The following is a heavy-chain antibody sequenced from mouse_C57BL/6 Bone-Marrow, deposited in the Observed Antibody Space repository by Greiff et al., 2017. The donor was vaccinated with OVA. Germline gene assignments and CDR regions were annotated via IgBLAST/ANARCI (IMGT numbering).Heavy chain of an antibody. V-gene: IGHV1-59*01. J-gene: IGHJ2*01. CDR3: ARLYGT. D-gene: IGHD1-1*01. CDR2: IDPSDSYT. Sequence: VQLQQPGAELVRPGTSVKLSCKASGYTFTSYWMHWVKQRPGQGLEWIGVIDPSDSYTNYNQKFKGKATLTVDTSSSTAYMQHSSLTYEDSAVYYCARLYGTWGQGTTLTVST. CDR1: GYTFTSYW.